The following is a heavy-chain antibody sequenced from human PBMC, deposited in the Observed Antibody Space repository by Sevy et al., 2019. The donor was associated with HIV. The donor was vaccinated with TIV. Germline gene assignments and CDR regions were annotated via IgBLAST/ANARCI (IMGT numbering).Heavy chain of an antibody. CDR3: ARIGMGQTYGTPPWY. Sequence: GSLRLSCAVAGFTFSRYAMHWVRQAPGKGLEWMAVMSYDGGNKYYADSVKGRFTISRDNSKNTLFLHMNSLRAEDTAVYYCARIGMGQTYGTPPWYWGQGTLVTVSS. J-gene: IGHJ4*02. CDR1: GFTFSRYA. V-gene: IGHV3-30-3*01. D-gene: IGHD2-8*01. CDR2: MSYDGGNK.